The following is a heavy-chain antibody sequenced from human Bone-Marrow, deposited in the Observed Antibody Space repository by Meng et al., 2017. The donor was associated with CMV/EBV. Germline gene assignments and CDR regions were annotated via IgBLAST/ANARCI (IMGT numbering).Heavy chain of an antibody. D-gene: IGHD3-3*01. V-gene: IGHV1-18*01. CDR1: GYRLTSYG. CDR2: INPYTGST. CDR3: ARSSPWYFDFWSGPDY. J-gene: IGHJ4*02. Sequence: APGKGSGKASGYRLTSYGINWVRQAPGQGLEWMGWINPYTGSTDYLQKFQDRVTMTTDTSTSTAYMELRSLRSDDTAVYYCARSSPWYFDFWSGPDYWGQGALVTCSS.